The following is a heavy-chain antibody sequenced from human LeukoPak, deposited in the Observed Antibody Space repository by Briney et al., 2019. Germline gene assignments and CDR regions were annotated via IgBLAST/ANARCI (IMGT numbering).Heavy chain of an antibody. J-gene: IGHJ4*02. CDR3: TTYYDFGVVITPGAFDY. CDR2: IRSKAYGGTT. Sequence: QPGGSLRLSCTASGFTFGDYAMSWVRQAPRKGLEWVGFIRSKAYGGTTEYAASVKGRFTISRDDSKSIAYLQMNSLKTEDTAVYYCTTYYDFGVVITPGAFDYWGQGTLVTVSS. CDR1: GFTFGDYA. V-gene: IGHV3-49*04. D-gene: IGHD3-3*01.